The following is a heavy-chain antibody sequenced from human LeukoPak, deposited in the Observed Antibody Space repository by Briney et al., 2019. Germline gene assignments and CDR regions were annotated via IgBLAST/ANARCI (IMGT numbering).Heavy chain of an antibody. CDR2: MNPNSGNT. J-gene: IGHJ3*02. V-gene: IGHV1-8*01. Sequence: ASVKVSCKASGYTFTSYDINWVRQATGQGLEWMGWMNPNSGNTGYAQKFQGRVTMTRNTSISTAYMELRSLRSDDTAVYYCARGLRYFDWLLQDAFDIWGQGTMVTVSS. CDR3: ARGLRYFDWLLQDAFDI. D-gene: IGHD3-9*01. CDR1: GYTFTSYD.